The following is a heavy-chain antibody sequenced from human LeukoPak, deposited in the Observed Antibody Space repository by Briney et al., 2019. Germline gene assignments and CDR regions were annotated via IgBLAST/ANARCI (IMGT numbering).Heavy chain of an antibody. J-gene: IGHJ4*02. D-gene: IGHD3-10*02. CDR1: GVTFSSYA. Sequence: PGGSLRLSCAASGVTFSSYAMSWVRQAPGKGLEWVSTVSGGGGSTSYADSVKGRFTISRDNSKNTLYLQMNSLRAEDTAVYYCATYVRGDFDYWGQGTPVTVSS. CDR3: ATYVRGDFDY. CDR2: VSGGGGST. V-gene: IGHV3-23*01.